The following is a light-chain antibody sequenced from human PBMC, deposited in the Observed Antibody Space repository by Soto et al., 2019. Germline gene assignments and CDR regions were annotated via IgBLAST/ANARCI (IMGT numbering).Light chain of an antibody. CDR1: QNIISSY. Sequence: EIVVTQSPGTLSLSPGATATLSCRASQNIISSYLAWYQQKPGQAPRLLIYGAFTRAAGIPDRFSSSGSGTDFTLTISRLEPEDSAVYYCQQYGSSPTFGPGTTVDI. CDR3: QQYGSSPT. CDR2: GAF. J-gene: IGKJ3*01. V-gene: IGKV3-20*01.